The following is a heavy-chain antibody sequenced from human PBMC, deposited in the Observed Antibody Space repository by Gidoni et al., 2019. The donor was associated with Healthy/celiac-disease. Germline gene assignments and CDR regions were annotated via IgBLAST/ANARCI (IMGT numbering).Heavy chain of an antibody. D-gene: IGHD4-4*01. V-gene: IGHV4-38-2*01. Sequence: LTCAVSGYSISSGYYWGWIRQPPGKGLEWIGSIYHSGSTYYNPSLKSRVTISVDTSKNQFSLKLSSVTAAYTAVYYSAKIRLSPIYRQYWYFDLWGRGTLVTVSS. J-gene: IGHJ2*01. CDR2: IYHSGST. CDR3: AKIRLSPIYRQYWYFDL. CDR1: GYSISSGYY.